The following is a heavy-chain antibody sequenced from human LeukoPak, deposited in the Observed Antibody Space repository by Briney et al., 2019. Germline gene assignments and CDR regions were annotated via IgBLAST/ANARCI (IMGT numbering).Heavy chain of an antibody. CDR1: GGSISSSSYY. Sequence: SETLSLTCTVSGGSISSSSYYWGWIRQPPGKGLEWIGSIYYSGSTYYNPSLKSRVTISVDTSKNQFSLKLSSVTAADTAVYYCARDLLEDYYDSSGYYYIVWGQGTLVTVSP. CDR2: IYYSGST. CDR3: ARDLLEDYYDSSGYYYIV. D-gene: IGHD3-22*01. J-gene: IGHJ4*02. V-gene: IGHV4-39*07.